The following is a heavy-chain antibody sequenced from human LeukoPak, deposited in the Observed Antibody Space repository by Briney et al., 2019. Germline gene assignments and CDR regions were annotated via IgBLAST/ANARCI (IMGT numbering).Heavy chain of an antibody. V-gene: IGHV3-74*01. CDR1: GFTFRSYW. Sequence: GGSLRLSCVASGFTFRSYWMLWVRQAPGKGLVWVARINSDGSSTNYADSVKGRFTVSRDNAKNTLYLLMNSLRAEDTAVYYCTRVASRGAFDIWGQGTLVTVSS. CDR3: TRVASRGAFDI. J-gene: IGHJ3*02. CDR2: INSDGSST.